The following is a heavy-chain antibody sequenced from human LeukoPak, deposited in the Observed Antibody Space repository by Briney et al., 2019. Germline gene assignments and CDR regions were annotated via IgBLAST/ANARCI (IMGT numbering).Heavy chain of an antibody. Sequence: PGGSLRLSCAASGFTFSSYEMNWVRQAPGKGLEWVSYISSSSSTIYYADSVKGRFTISRDNAKNSLYLQMNSLRAEDTAVYYCASERTSSIAAPRGVDYWGQGTLVTVSS. J-gene: IGHJ4*02. CDR1: GFTFSSYE. D-gene: IGHD6-6*01. CDR3: ASERTSSIAAPRGVDY. V-gene: IGHV3-48*01. CDR2: ISSSSSTI.